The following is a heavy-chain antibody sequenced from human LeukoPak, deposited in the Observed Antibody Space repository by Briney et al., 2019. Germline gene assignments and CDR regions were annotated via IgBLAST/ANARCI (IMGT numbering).Heavy chain of an antibody. CDR2: ISSSGSTI. V-gene: IGHV3-48*03. J-gene: IGHJ4*02. CDR3: ARDRPYSGSHGGDY. D-gene: IGHD1-26*01. Sequence: PGGSLRLSCAASGFTFSSYEMNWVRQAPGKGLEWVSYISSSGSTIYYADSVKGRFTISRDNAKNSLYLQMNSLRAEDTAVYYCARDRPYSGSHGGDYWGQGTLVTVSS. CDR1: GFTFSSYE.